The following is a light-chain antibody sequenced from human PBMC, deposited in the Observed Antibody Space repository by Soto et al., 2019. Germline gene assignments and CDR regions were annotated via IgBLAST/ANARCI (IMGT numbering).Light chain of an antibody. CDR1: QTISSC. V-gene: IGKV1-5*03. J-gene: IGKJ1*01. Sequence: DIPITQSPSTLSGSVGDRVTIPCRASQTISSCLAWYQQKPGKDPKLLIYNASTLKSGVPSRFSGSGSGSELTLTSRSLQPDAFATYHWQHTTSYSEAFGQGTKVDIK. CDR3: QHTTSYSEA. CDR2: NAS.